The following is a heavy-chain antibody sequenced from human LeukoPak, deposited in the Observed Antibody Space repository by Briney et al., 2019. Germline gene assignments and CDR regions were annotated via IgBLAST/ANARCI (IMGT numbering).Heavy chain of an antibody. CDR2: ISGSGGST. V-gene: IGHV3-23*01. D-gene: IGHD3-22*01. CDR1: GFTFSSYG. CDR3: AKDRGDSSGYYYNDAFDI. J-gene: IGHJ3*02. Sequence: GGSLRLSCAASGFTFSSYGMSWVRQAPGKGLEWVSAISGSGGSTYYADSVKGRFTISRDNSKNTLYLQMNSLRAEDTAVYYCAKDRGDSSGYYYNDAFDIWGQGTMVTVSS.